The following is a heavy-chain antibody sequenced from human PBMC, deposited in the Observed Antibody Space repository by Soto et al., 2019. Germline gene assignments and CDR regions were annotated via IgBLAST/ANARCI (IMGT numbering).Heavy chain of an antibody. Sequence: EVQMLESGGGLVQPGGSLRLSCAASGFTFNNYGMSWVRQTPGKGLEWISVISGSGGSTYYADSVKGRFTISRDNSKNKLYLQMNSLGAEGTAVYYCAKGVFSPVDIWGHGTMVTVSS. CDR3: AKGVFSPVDI. J-gene: IGHJ3*02. CDR2: ISGSGGST. V-gene: IGHV3-23*01. CDR1: GFTFNNYG. D-gene: IGHD3-10*01.